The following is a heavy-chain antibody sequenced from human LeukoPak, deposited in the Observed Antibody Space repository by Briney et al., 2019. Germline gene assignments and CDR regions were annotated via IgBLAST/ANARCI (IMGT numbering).Heavy chain of an antibody. CDR3: AKDRLELSYFDY. Sequence: PGGSLRLSCAASGFTFRNYWMSWVRQAPGKGLEWVSAISGSGGSTYYADSVKGRFTISRDNSKNTLYLQMNSLRAEDTAVYYCAKDRLELSYFDYWGQGTLVTVSS. CDR2: ISGSGGST. CDR1: GFTFRNYW. D-gene: IGHD1-7*01. V-gene: IGHV3-23*01. J-gene: IGHJ4*02.